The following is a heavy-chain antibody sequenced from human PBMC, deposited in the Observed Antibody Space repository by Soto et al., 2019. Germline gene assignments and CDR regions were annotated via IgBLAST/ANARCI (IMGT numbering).Heavy chain of an antibody. J-gene: IGHJ4*02. CDR3: ARGMSGWYSFTVNFDY. CDR2: ISYDGSNK. V-gene: IGHV3-30-3*01. CDR1: GFTFSSYA. D-gene: IGHD6-19*01. Sequence: GGSLRLSCASSGFTFSSYAMHWVRQAPGKGLERVAVISYDGSNKYYADSVKGRFTISRDNSKNTLYLQMNSLRAEDTAVYYCARGMSGWYSFTVNFDYWGQGTLVTVSS.